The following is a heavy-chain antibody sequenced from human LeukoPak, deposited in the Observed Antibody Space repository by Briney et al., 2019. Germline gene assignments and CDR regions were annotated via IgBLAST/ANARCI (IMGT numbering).Heavy chain of an antibody. CDR2: IYHSGST. CDR1: DGSISGYY. D-gene: IGHD4-11*01. J-gene: IGHJ4*02. Sequence: PSETLSLTCTVSDGSISGYYWGWIRQPPGKGLEWIGSIYHSGSTYYNPSLKSRVTISVDTSKNQFSLKLSSVTAADTAVYYCARDHDYSNEFDYWGQGTLVTVSS. CDR3: ARDHDYSNEFDY. V-gene: IGHV4-38-2*02.